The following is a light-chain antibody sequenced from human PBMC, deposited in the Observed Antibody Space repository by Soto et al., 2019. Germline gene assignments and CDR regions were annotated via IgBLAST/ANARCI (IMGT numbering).Light chain of an antibody. CDR2: AAS. Sequence: EMVLTQSPGTLSLSPGERATLSCRASQSISSSYLAWYQQKPGQAPRLLIYAASSRATGIPDRFSGSGSGTDFTLTISRLEPEDFAVYYCQQYGSSPRTFGHGNKVEIK. CDR1: QSISSSY. J-gene: IGKJ1*01. CDR3: QQYGSSPRT. V-gene: IGKV3-20*01.